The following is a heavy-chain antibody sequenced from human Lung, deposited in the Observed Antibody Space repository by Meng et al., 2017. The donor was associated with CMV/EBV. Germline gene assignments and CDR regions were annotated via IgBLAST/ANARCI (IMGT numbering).Heavy chain of an antibody. J-gene: IGHJ4*02. CDR3: ARDTYDILNAKGLDY. D-gene: IGHD3-9*01. CDR2: ITGSGTYT. CDR1: GFTFSDYY. V-gene: IGHV3-11*05. Sequence: QVQLVESAGGSVTTGGSLRLSCAASGFTFSDYYMTWIRQAPGKGLEWVSYITGSGTYTDYADSVRGRFTISRDNAKNSLYLQMNSLRADDTAVYYCARDTYDILNAKGLDYWGQGTLVTVSS.